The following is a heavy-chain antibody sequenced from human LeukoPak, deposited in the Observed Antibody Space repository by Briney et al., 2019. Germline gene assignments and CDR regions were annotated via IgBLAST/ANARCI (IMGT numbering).Heavy chain of an antibody. CDR3: ASPSRGSAWSFDY. V-gene: IGHV4-30-2*01. D-gene: IGHD6-19*01. CDR1: GVSIGSGGYS. J-gene: IGHJ4*02. CDR2: IYHAGTT. Sequence: SETLSLTCAVSGVSIGSGGYSWTWIRQPPGKALEWIGYIYHAGTTYYSPSLQSRLSMPVDKSKNQFSLKLRSVTAADTAVYYCASPSRGSAWSFDYWGLGTLVTVSS.